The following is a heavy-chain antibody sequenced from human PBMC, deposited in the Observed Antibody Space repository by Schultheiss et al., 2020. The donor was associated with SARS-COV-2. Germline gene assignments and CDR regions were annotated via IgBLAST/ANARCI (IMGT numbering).Heavy chain of an antibody. CDR3: AKDRGIAAAGAYYFDY. CDR1: GFTFSSYG. CDR2: IWYDGSNK. D-gene: IGHD6-13*01. J-gene: IGHJ4*02. Sequence: LKISCAASGFTFSSYGMHWVRQAPGKGLEWVAVIWYDGSNKYYADSVKGRFTISRDNSKNTLYLQMNSLRAEDTAVYYCAKDRGIAAAGAYYFDYWGQGTLVTVSS. V-gene: IGHV3-33*06.